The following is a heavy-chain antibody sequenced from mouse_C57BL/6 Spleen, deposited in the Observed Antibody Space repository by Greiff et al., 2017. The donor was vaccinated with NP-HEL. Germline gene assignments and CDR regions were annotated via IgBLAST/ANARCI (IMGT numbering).Heavy chain of an antibody. D-gene: IGHD2-1*01. J-gene: IGHJ1*03. CDR2: IYPGGGYT. V-gene: IGHV1-63*01. CDR3: AREGDGNLWYFDV. CDR1: GYTFTNYW. Sequence: VQPQQSGAELVRPGTSVKMSCKASGYTFTNYWIGWAKQRPGHGLEWIGDIYPGGGYTNYNEKFKGKATLTADKSSSTAYMQFSSLTSEDSAIYYCAREGDGNLWYFDVWAQGPRSPSPQ.